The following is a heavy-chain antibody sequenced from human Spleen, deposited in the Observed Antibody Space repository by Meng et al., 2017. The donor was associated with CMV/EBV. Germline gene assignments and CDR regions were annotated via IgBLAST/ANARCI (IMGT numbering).Heavy chain of an antibody. V-gene: IGHV3-30*02. Sequence: GESLKISCTASGFVFRSYDVHWVRQAPGKGLEWVAFIRSDGSKKYYGDSVKGRFTISRDNSKNTLYLQMNSLRAEDTAVYYCARANRNYDFWSSSQYYYGMDVWGQGTTVTVSS. J-gene: IGHJ6*02. D-gene: IGHD3-3*01. CDR2: IRSDGSKK. CDR1: GFVFRSYD. CDR3: ARANRNYDFWSSSQYYYGMDV.